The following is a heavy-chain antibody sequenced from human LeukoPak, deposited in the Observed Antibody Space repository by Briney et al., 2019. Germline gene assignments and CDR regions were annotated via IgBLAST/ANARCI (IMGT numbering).Heavy chain of an antibody. J-gene: IGHJ4*02. CDR2: IIPILGIA. D-gene: IGHD5-18*01. V-gene: IGHV1-69*04. Sequence: ASVKVSCKASGGTFSSYAISWVRQAPGQGLEWMGRIIPILGIANYAQKFQGRVTITADKSTSTAYMELSSLRSEDTAVYYCARDHPYEIQLWGWGQGTLVTVSS. CDR3: ARDHPYEIQLWG. CDR1: GGTFSSYA.